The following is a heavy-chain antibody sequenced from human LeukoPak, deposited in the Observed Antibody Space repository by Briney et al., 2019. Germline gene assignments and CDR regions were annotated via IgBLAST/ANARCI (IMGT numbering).Heavy chain of an antibody. CDR2: ISGSGGST. CDR1: GFTFSSYA. Sequence: PGGSLRLSCAASGFTFSSYAMSWVRQAPGKGLEWVSAISGSGGSTYYADSVKGWFTISRDNSKNTLYLQMNSLRAEDTAVYYCAKAGCSSTSCYEDYWGQGTLVTVSS. V-gene: IGHV3-23*01. D-gene: IGHD2-2*01. J-gene: IGHJ4*02. CDR3: AKAGCSSTSCYEDY.